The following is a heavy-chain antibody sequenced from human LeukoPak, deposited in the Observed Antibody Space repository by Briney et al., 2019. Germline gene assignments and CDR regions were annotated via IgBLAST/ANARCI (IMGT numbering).Heavy chain of an antibody. Sequence: GASVKVSCKASGYTFTSYDIHWVRQVPGQGLEWMGGMNPDSATADYAQKFQGRVTISRNKSTSTAYMELSSLRSEDTAVYYCARRAVGNSHYYYMDVWGRGTSVTISS. J-gene: IGHJ6*03. V-gene: IGHV1-8*03. CDR3: ARRAVGNSHYYYMDV. CDR2: MNPDSATA. D-gene: IGHD6-19*01. CDR1: GYTFTSYD.